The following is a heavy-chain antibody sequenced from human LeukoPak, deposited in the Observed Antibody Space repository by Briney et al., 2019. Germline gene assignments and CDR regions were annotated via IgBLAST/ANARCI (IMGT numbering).Heavy chain of an antibody. CDR2: MNPNSGNT. CDR1: GYTFTSYD. Sequence: RRASVKVSCKASGYTFTSYDINWVRQATGQGLEWMGWMNPNSGNTGYAQKFQGRVTITRNTSISTAYMELSSLRSEDTAVYYCASLQSFGELFMPDFDYWGQGTLVTVSS. V-gene: IGHV1-8*03. CDR3: ASLQSFGELFMPDFDY. J-gene: IGHJ4*02. D-gene: IGHD3-10*01.